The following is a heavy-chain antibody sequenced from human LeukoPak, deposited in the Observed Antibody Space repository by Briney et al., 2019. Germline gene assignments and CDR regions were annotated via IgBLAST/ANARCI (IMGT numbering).Heavy chain of an antibody. D-gene: IGHD2-8*01. CDR3: AKWASDNRAFDL. CDR1: GASITSYY. CDR2: GHYSGNT. V-gene: IGHV4-59*08. Sequence: SETISLTCTVSGASITSYYRNWIRQAPGQGPEWIGYGHYSGNTKYNPPLKSRVTISVDTSKNQFSLRLSSVTAADTAVYFCAKWASDNRAFDLWGQGTLVTVSS. J-gene: IGHJ4*02.